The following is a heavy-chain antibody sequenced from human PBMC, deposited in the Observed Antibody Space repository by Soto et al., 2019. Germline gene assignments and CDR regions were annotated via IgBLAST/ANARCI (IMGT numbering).Heavy chain of an antibody. J-gene: IGHJ5*02. CDR1: GFSLSNAGMG. CDR3: ARAVDRAISDIWFDP. CDR2: IFSSDEK. V-gene: IGHV2-26*01. D-gene: IGHD5-18*01. Sequence: XGLTLVNPTETLTLTCTVSGFSLSNAGMGVSWIRQPPGKALEWLAHIFSSDEKSYRTSLETRLTVSKDTSKSQVVLTMTNMDPLDTATYYCARAVDRAISDIWFDPWGQGTQVTVSS.